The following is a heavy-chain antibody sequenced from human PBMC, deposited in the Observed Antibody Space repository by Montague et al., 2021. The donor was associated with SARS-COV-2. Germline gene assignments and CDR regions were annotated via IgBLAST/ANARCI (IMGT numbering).Heavy chain of an antibody. J-gene: IGHJ6*02. CDR1: GGSISNYY. CDR3: ARGGGYYNHGLDV. CDR2: IYYSGST. Sequence: SETLSLTCTVSGGSISNYYWSWIRHPQGRGLEWIGYIYYSGSTDYSLSLKSRVTISLDAYKNQFSPKVTSVTAADTAVYYCARGGGYYNHGLDVWGPGTTVTVSS. V-gene: IGHV4-59*01. D-gene: IGHD3-22*01.